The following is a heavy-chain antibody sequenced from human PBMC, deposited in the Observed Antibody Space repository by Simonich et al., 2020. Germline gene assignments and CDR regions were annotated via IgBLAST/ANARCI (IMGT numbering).Heavy chain of an antibody. D-gene: IGHD7-27*01. Sequence: QVQLVESGGGVVQPGRSLRLSCAASGFTFSSYAMHWVGQAPGKGLGWVAVKADDRSNKYYADAVKGRCTISRDNSKNTLYLQMNSLRAEDTAVYYCARDRNWGWFDPWGQGTLVTVSS. J-gene: IGHJ5*02. CDR3: ARDRNWGWFDP. V-gene: IGHV3-30*07. CDR1: GFTFSSYA. CDR2: KADDRSNK.